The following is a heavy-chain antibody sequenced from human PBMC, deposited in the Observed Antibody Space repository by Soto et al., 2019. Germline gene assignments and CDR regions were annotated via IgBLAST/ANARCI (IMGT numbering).Heavy chain of an antibody. V-gene: IGHV4-39*01. Sequence: SETLSLTCTVSGGSISSSSYYWGWIRQPPGKGLEWIGSIYYSGSTYYNPSLKSRVTISVDTSKNQFSLKLSSVTATDTAVYYCAILAGINLDYWGQGTLVTVSS. CDR1: GGSISSSSYY. CDR3: AILAGINLDY. CDR2: IYYSGST. D-gene: IGHD3-9*01. J-gene: IGHJ4*02.